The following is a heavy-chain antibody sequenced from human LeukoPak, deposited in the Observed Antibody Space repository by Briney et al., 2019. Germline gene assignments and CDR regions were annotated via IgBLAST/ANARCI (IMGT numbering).Heavy chain of an antibody. J-gene: IGHJ2*01. CDR2: ISSSSSTI. Sequence: PGGSLRLSCAASGFTFSSYSMNWVRQAPGKGLEWVSYISSSSSTIYYADSVKGRFTISRDNAKNSLYLQMNSLRAEDTAVYYCAKKLGYWYFDLWGRGTLVTVSS. D-gene: IGHD4-23*01. V-gene: IGHV3-48*04. CDR1: GFTFSSYS. CDR3: AKKLGYWYFDL.